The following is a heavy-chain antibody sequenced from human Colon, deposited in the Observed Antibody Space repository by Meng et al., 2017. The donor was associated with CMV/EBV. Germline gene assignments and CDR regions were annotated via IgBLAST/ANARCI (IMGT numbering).Heavy chain of an antibody. V-gene: IGHV3-30*04. Sequence: GRSLRLSCAASGFTFSTSLIHWVRQAPGKGLEWVALISYDGNNKYYADSVKGRFTISRDNSKNTLYLQMNNLGAEDTAVYYCTRGGTYNSVDAFDIWGQGTMVTVSS. CDR2: ISYDGNNK. J-gene: IGHJ3*02. CDR3: TRGGTYNSVDAFDI. CDR1: GFTFSTSL. D-gene: IGHD5-24*01.